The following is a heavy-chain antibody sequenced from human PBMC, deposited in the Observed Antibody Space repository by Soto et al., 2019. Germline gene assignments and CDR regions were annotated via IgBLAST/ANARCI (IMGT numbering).Heavy chain of an antibody. CDR2: IYYSGRI. D-gene: IGHD3-10*01. Sequence: SETLSLTCSVSGASINRGDTDCWNWIRQPPVKGLEWIGYIYYSGRIYYNPSLESRVTISVDTSKNQFSLKLTSVTAADTAVYYCAHSLRSFYYFGLDVWGQGTTVTVSS. CDR3: AHSLRSFYYFGLDV. CDR1: GASINRGDTDC. V-gene: IGHV4-31*03. J-gene: IGHJ6*02.